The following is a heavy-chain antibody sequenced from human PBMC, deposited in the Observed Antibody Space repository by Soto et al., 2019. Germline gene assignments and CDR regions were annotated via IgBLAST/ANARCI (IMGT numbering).Heavy chain of an antibody. CDR1: GFTFSSYG. CDR2: IWYDGSNK. J-gene: IGHJ3*02. Sequence: QVQLVECGGGVVQPGWSLRLSGAASGFTFSSYGMHWVRQAPGKGLEWVAVIWYDGSNKYYADSVKGRFTISRDNSKNTLYLQMNSLRAEDTAVYYCARDSGSQIPHDAFDIWGQGTMVTVSS. D-gene: IGHD3-10*01. CDR3: ARDSGSQIPHDAFDI. V-gene: IGHV3-33*01.